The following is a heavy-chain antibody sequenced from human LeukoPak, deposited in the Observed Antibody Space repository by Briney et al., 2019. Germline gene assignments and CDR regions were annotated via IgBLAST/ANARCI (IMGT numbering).Heavy chain of an antibody. D-gene: IGHD1-26*01. V-gene: IGHV1-2*02. Sequence: GASVKVSCKASGYTFRNYYIHWVRQAPGHGLEYMGWINFNRGDTNYAEKFQGRVTMTRDTSIDTVYMDLSGLRSDDTALYYCARDKSNGIGIVYWGQGTPVTVSS. J-gene: IGHJ4*02. CDR1: GYTFRNYY. CDR2: INFNRGDT. CDR3: ARDKSNGIGIVY.